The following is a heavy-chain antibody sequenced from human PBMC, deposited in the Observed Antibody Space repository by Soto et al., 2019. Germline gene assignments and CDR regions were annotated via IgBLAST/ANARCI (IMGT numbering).Heavy chain of an antibody. J-gene: IGHJ4*02. CDR3: VRTSLVVAAATREDY. V-gene: IGHV3-74*01. CDR1: GFTFSSYW. D-gene: IGHD2-15*01. Sequence: EVQLVESGGGLVQPGGSLRLSCAASGFTFSSYWMHWVRQAPGKGLVWVSRINSDGSSTSYADSVKGRFTISRDNAKNTLYLQRNSLRAEDTAVYYCVRTSLVVAAATREDYWGKGTLVTVSS. CDR2: INSDGSST.